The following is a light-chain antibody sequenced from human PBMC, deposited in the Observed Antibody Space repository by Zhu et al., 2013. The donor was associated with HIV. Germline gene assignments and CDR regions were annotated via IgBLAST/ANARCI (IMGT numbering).Light chain of an antibody. V-gene: IGLV2-14*01. CDR3: SSYATSSILV. CDR1: SSDVGGYNS. CDR2: EVS. Sequence: QSALTQPASVSGSPGQSITISCTGTSSDVGGYNSVSWYQLHPGKAPKLIIYEVSNRPSGVSNRFSGSKSGNTASLTISGLQAEDEADYYCSSYATSSILVFGGGTKLTVL. J-gene: IGLJ3*02.